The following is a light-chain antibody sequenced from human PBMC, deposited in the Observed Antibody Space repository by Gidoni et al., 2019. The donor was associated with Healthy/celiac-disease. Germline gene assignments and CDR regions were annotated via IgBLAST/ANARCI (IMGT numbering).Light chain of an antibody. Sequence: IEMTQCLDTLSVSPGERATLSCRASQSVSSNLAWYQQKPGQAHRLLSYGASTRATGIPARCSGSGSGTEFTLTISSLQSEDFAVYYCQQYHNWPPTFGQGTRLEIK. V-gene: IGKV3-15*01. J-gene: IGKJ5*01. CDR2: GAS. CDR1: QSVSSN. CDR3: QQYHNWPPT.